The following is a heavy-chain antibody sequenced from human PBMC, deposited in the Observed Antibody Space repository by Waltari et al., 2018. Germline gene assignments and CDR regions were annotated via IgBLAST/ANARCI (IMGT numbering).Heavy chain of an antibody. CDR3: SRHDPLDF. CDR1: GFIFSDSA. CDR2: IRTNANNYAT. J-gene: IGHJ4*02. V-gene: IGHV3-73*01. Sequence: EVQLVESGGGLVQPGGSLKLSCASSGFIFSDSAIHWVRQASGKGLEWVGRIRTNANNYATSYGASVKGRITISRDDSRNTAYLQMNSLKIDDTAVYFCSRHDPLDFWGQGTLVTVSS.